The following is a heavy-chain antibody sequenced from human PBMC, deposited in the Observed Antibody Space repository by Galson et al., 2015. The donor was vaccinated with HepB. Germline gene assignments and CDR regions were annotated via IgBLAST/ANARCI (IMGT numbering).Heavy chain of an antibody. CDR2: ISYDGSSK. CDR1: GFTFSSYA. J-gene: IGHJ4*02. CDR3: ASLYDSYDY. Sequence: SLRLSCAASGFTFSSYAMHWVRQAPGKGLEWVAVISYDGSSKYYADSVKGRFTISRDNSKNTLYLQMNSLRAEDTAVYYCASLYDSYDYWGQGTLVTVSS. V-gene: IGHV3-30-3*01. D-gene: IGHD5/OR15-5a*01.